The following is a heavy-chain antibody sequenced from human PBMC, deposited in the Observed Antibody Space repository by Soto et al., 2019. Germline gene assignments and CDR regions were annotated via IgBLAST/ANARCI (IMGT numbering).Heavy chain of an antibody. CDR1: GFTFSSYG. CDR2: ISYDGSNK. Sequence: PGGSLRLSCAASGFTFSSYGMHWVRQAPGKGLEWVAVISYDGSNKYYADSVKGRFTISRDNSKNTLYLQMNSLRAEDTAVYYCAKEVASLQQLGQIYYYYGMDVWGQGTTVTVSS. CDR3: AKEVASLQQLGQIYYYYGMDV. D-gene: IGHD6-13*01. V-gene: IGHV3-30*18. J-gene: IGHJ6*02.